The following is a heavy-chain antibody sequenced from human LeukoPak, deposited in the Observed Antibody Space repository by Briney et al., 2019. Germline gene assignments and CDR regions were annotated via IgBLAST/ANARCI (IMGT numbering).Heavy chain of an antibody. Sequence: SETLSLTCSVSGGSISSSSYYWGWIRQPPGKGLEWIGSIYYGGSTYYNPSLKSRVTISVDTSKSQFSLKLNSVTAADTAVYYCARDAAESGHSYGYPKGFDYWGQGTLVTVSS. CDR1: GGSISSSSYY. V-gene: IGHV4-39*07. CDR2: IYYGGST. CDR3: ARDAAESGHSYGYPKGFDY. J-gene: IGHJ4*02. D-gene: IGHD5-18*01.